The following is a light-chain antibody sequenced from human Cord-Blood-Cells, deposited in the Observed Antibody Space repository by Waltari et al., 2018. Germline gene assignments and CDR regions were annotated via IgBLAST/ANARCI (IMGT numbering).Light chain of an antibody. CDR1: QSVSSSY. Sequence: EIVLTQSPGTLSLSPGERATLSCRASQSVSSSYLAWYQQKPGQAPRLLIYGASSRATGIPDWFSGSGSVTDFTLTISRLEPEDFAVYYCQQYGSSLITFGQGTRLEIK. CDR3: QQYGSSLIT. V-gene: IGKV3-20*01. J-gene: IGKJ5*01. CDR2: GAS.